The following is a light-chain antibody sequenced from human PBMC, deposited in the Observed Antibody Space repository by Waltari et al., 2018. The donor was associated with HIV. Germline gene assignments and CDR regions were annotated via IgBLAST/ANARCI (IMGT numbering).Light chain of an antibody. J-gene: IGLJ2*01. Sequence: SYELTQPPSVSVSPGQTARITCPGDALPKRFAYWYQQKSGRAPVLVIYEGNTRPSGIPERFSATNSGTVATLTISGAQVDDEADYYCYSIDGSGHYRVFGGGTKLTVL. V-gene: IGLV3-10*01. CDR1: ALPKRF. CDR3: YSIDGSGHYRV. CDR2: EGN.